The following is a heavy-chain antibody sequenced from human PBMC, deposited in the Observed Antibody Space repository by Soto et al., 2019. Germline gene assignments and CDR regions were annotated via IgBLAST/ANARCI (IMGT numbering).Heavy chain of an antibody. Sequence: SETLSLTCTVSGGSISGYYWSWIRQPAGKGLEWIGRIYTCGSTNYNPSLKSRVTMSVDTSKNQFSLKLSSVTAADTAVYYCARERMVRGYGMDVWGQGTTVTVSS. J-gene: IGHJ6*02. V-gene: IGHV4-4*07. CDR3: ARERMVRGYGMDV. CDR1: GGSISGYY. D-gene: IGHD3-10*01. CDR2: IYTCGST.